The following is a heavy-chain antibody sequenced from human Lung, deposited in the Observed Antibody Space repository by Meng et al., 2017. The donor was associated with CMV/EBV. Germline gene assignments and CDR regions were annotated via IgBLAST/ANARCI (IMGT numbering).Heavy chain of an antibody. CDR3: ASFPPPGKQWLVTDY. CDR2: IYHSGST. V-gene: IGHV4-4*02. D-gene: IGHD6-19*01. CDR1: GGSISSSNG. J-gene: IGHJ4*02. Sequence: QAQLQESAPGLGKPSGTPSPTCAGAGGSISSSNGWSWVRQPPGKGLEWIGEIYHSGSTNYNPSLKSRVTISVDKSKNQFSLKLSSVTAADTAVYYCASFPPPGKQWLVTDYWGQGTLVTVSS.